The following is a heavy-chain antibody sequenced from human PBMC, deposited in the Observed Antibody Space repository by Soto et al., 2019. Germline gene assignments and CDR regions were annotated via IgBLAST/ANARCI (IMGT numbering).Heavy chain of an antibody. D-gene: IGHD3-22*01. CDR2: IKNDGSGT. J-gene: IGHJ6*02. Sequence: EVQLVESGGGLVQPGGSLRLSCSGSGFSLSNYWIHWVRHLPGKGLVWVSRIKNDGSGTSYADSVIGRFTISRDNAKNTLYLQMNRLRVDDTAVYYCARGPEGDRSGNYGLSVWGQGTTVIVSS. CDR3: ARGPEGDRSGNYGLSV. V-gene: IGHV3-74*01. CDR1: GFSLSNYW.